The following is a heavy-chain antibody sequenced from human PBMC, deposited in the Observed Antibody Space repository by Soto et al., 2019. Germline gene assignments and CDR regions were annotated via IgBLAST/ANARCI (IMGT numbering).Heavy chain of an antibody. V-gene: IGHV4-59*01. CDR3: ARSAAATTPSPWAY. J-gene: IGHJ4*02. CDR2: IYYSGST. CDR1: GGSISSYY. Sequence: SETLSLTCTVSGGSISSYYWSWIRQPPGKGLEWIGYIYYSGSTNYNPSLKSRVTISVDTSKNQFSLKLSSVTAADTAVYYCARSAAATTPSPWAYWGQGTLVTVSS. D-gene: IGHD6-13*01.